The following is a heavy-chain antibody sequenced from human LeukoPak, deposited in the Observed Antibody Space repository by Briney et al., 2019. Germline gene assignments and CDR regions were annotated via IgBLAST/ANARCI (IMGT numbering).Heavy chain of an antibody. CDR1: GFTFSSYS. CDR3: ARDPSAVAASDY. V-gene: IGHV3-21*01. J-gene: IGHJ4*02. Sequence: PGGSLRLSCAASGFTFSSYSMNWVRQAPGKGLEWVSSISGSSSYIYYADSVKGRFTISRDNAKNSLYLQMNSLRAEDTAVYYCARDPSAVAASDYWGQGTLVTVSS. CDR2: ISGSSSYI. D-gene: IGHD6-19*01.